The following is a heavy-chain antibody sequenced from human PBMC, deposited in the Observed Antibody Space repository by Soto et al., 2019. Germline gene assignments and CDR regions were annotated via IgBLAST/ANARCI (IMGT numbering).Heavy chain of an antibody. CDR3: ARCSSGSYYGDDAFDI. Sequence: ASVKVSCKASGYTFTSYGISWVRQAPGQRLEWMGWINAGNGNTRYSQKFQGRVTITRDTSASTAYMELSSLRSEDTAVYYCARCSSGSYYGDDAFDIWGQGTMVTVSS. V-gene: IGHV1-3*01. CDR2: INAGNGNT. J-gene: IGHJ3*02. D-gene: IGHD1-26*01. CDR1: GYTFTSYG.